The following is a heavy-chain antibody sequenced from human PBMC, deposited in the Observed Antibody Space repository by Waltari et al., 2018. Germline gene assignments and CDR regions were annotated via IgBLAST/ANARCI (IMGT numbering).Heavy chain of an antibody. CDR1: GYPFINYG. CDR3: ARGDIVIVPAADNWFDP. V-gene: IGHV7-4-1*02. CDR2: INTNTGKP. J-gene: IGHJ5*02. D-gene: IGHD2-15*01. Sequence: QVQLVQSGSEMKKPGASVKVSCKASGYPFINYGVTWVRQAPGQGLEWMGWINTNTGKPTYAQGFTGRFVFSSDTSVNTAYLQISNLKTEDTAVYYCARGDIVIVPAADNWFDPWGQGTLVTVSS.